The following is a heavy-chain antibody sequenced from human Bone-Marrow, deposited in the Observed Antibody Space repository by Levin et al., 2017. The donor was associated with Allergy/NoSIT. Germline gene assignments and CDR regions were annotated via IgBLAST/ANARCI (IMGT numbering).Heavy chain of an antibody. V-gene: IGHV4-39*01. Sequence: ASETLSLTCTVSGGSINTENYYWGWIRQPPGKGLEWIGSISYRGTYYSPSLKSRLTISVDTSRNQLSLKLRSVTAADTAMYFCTRLTRELSRYYYDMDVWGQGTTVTVSS. D-gene: IGHD3-10*01. CDR2: ISYRGT. CDR1: GGSINTENYY. J-gene: IGHJ6*02. CDR3: TRLTRELSRYYYDMDV.